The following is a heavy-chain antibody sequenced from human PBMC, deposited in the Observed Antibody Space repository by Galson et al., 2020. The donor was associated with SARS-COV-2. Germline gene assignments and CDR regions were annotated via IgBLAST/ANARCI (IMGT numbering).Heavy chain of an antibody. CDR3: ARGGYCSGGTCPPQY. CDR2: INPSGST. CDR1: GVSFRGFY. D-gene: IGHD2-15*01. J-gene: IGHJ4*02. V-gene: IGHV4-34*01. Sequence: SETLSLTCAAYGVSFRGFYWTWIRQPPGKGLEWIGEINPSGSTNYNPSLKSRVTISADTSKNQFSLRLTSVTAADTAVYYCARGGYCSGGTCPPQYWGQGILVTVSS.